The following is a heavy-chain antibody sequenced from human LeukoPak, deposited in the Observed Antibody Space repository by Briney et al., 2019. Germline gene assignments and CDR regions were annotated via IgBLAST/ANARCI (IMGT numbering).Heavy chain of an antibody. CDR3: ARGSSLIGGFDY. J-gene: IGHJ4*02. CDR2: ISRTGGAV. D-gene: IGHD2-8*01. Sequence: GGSLRLSCAASGFTFNQHSMSWIRQAPGKGLEWLSYISRTGGAVHCADSVEGRFTISRDNARNSLSLQMNGLRADDTAVYFCARGSSLIGGFDYWGRGTLVTVSS. V-gene: IGHV3-11*01. CDR1: GFTFNQHS.